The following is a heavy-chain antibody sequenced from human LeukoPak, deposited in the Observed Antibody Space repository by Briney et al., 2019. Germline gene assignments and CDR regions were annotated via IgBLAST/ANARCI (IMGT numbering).Heavy chain of an antibody. CDR2: ISGSGGST. J-gene: IGHJ3*02. Sequence: TGGSLRLSCAASGFTFSSYAMSWVRQAPGKGLEWVSAISGSGGSTYYADSVKGRFTTSRDNSKNTLYLQMNSLRAEDTAVYYCAKAQGIVVVPNAFDIWGQGTMVTVSS. V-gene: IGHV3-23*01. CDR3: AKAQGIVVVPNAFDI. D-gene: IGHD3-22*01. CDR1: GFTFSSYA.